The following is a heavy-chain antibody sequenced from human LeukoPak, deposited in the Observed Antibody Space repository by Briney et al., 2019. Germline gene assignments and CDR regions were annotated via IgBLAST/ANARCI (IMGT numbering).Heavy chain of an antibody. CDR3: ARDDSSSWPYFDY. V-gene: IGHV4-31*03. CDR1: GGSISSGGNY. Sequence: SQTLSLTCTVSGGSISSGGNYWSWLRQLPGKGLEWLGYIYYVGNTNYNPSLKSRLSMSVDTSKNQFSLKLSSVTAADTAVYYCARDDSSSWPYFDYWGQGTLVTVSS. D-gene: IGHD6-13*01. J-gene: IGHJ4*02. CDR2: IYYVGNT.